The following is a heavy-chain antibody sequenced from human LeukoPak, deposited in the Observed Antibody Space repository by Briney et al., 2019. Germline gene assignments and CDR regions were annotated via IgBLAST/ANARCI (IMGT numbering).Heavy chain of an antibody. D-gene: IGHD3-3*01. CDR1: GFSLSTSGVG. V-gene: IGHV2-5*01. CDR2: IYWNDDK. CDR3: AHTITIFGVVRTSYYYYCMDV. J-gene: IGHJ6*03. Sequence: SGPTLVKPTQTLTLTCTFSGFSLSTSGVGVGWIRQPPGKALEWLALIYWNDDKRYSPSLKSRLTITKDTSKNQVVLTMTNMDLVDTATYYCAHTITIFGVVRTSYYYYCMDVWGKGTTVTVSS.